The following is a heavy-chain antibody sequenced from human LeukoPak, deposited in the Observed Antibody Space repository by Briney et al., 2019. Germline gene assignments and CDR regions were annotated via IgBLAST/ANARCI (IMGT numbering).Heavy chain of an antibody. J-gene: IGHJ3*02. CDR3: ARRFAPSRNDAFDI. Sequence: SETLSLTCTVSGGSINSSSYYWGWIRQPPGKGLEWFGTIYYSGSTYYNPSLKSRVTISVDTSKNQFSLKLSSVTASDTAVYYCARRFAPSRNDAFDIWGQGTMVTVSS. CDR1: GGSINSSSYY. V-gene: IGHV4-39*01. D-gene: IGHD3-10*01. CDR2: IYYSGST.